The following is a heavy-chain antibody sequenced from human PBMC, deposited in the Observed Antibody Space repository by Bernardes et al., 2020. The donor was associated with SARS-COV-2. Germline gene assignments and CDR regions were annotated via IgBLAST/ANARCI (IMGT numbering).Heavy chain of an antibody. Sequence: SETLSLTCTVSGGSISSYYWSWIRQPPGKGLEWIGYIYYSGNTNYNPSLKSRVTISVDTSKNQFSLNLSSVTAADTAAYYCSRDRRDYYGSGSQYYYYGMDVWGQGTTVTVSS. CDR1: GGSISSYY. CDR2: IYYSGNT. CDR3: SRDRRDYYGSGSQYYYYGMDV. V-gene: IGHV4-59*01. D-gene: IGHD3-10*01. J-gene: IGHJ6*02.